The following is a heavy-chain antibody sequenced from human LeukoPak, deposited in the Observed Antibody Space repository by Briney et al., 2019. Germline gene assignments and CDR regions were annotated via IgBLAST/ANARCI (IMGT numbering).Heavy chain of an antibody. Sequence: PGGSLRLSCAASGFTFSSYAMSWVRQAPGKGLEWVSAISSSGDSTYYADSVKGRFTISRDKSKNTLCLQMKSLRVEDTAVYYCAKSRGSVVDAFDIWGQGTMLTVSS. CDR1: GFTFSSYA. D-gene: IGHD5-12*01. V-gene: IGHV3-23*01. CDR2: ISSSGDST. CDR3: AKSRGSVVDAFDI. J-gene: IGHJ3*02.